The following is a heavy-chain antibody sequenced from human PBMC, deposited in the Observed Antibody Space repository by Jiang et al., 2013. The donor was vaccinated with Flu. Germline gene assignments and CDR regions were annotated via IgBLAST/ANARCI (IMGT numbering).Heavy chain of an antibody. CDR1: GGSISSYY. D-gene: IGHD6-13*01. V-gene: IGHV4-59*01. CDR2: LLQWEH. J-gene: IGHJ6*03. CDR3: ARLGRVAAAGPYYYYMDV. Sequence: VKPSETLSLTCTVSGGSISSYYWSWIRQPQEGTGVDWVYLLQWEHQLQPSLKSRVTISVDTSKNQFFLKLSSVTAADTAVYYCARLGRVAAAGPYYYYMDVWGKGTTVTVSS.